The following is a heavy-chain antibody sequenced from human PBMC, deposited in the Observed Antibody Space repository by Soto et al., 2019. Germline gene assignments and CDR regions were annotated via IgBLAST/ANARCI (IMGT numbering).Heavy chain of an antibody. V-gene: IGHV3-21*01. D-gene: IGHD6-13*01. J-gene: IGHJ1*01. CDR3: ARGIAAAGTAEYFQH. Sequence: GGSLRLSCAASGFTFSSYSMNWVRQAPGKGLEWVSSISSSSYIYYADSVKGRFTISRDNAKNSLYLQMNSLRAEDTAVYYCARGIAAAGTAEYFQHWGQGTLVTVSS. CDR2: ISSSSYI. CDR1: GFTFSSYS.